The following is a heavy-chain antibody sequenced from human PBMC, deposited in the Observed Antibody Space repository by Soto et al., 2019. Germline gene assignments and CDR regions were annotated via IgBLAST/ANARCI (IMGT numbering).Heavy chain of an antibody. D-gene: IGHD3-10*01. V-gene: IGHV4-34*01. CDR3: ARGRGFLY. CDR1: GGSFSGYY. Sequence: QVQLQQWGAGLLKPSETLSLTCAVYGGSFSGYYWSWIRQPPGKGLEWIGEINHSGSTNYNPSLKSRVTISVDTSKNQVSLKLSSVTAADMAVYYCARGRGFLYWGQGTLVTVSS. CDR2: INHSGST. J-gene: IGHJ4*02.